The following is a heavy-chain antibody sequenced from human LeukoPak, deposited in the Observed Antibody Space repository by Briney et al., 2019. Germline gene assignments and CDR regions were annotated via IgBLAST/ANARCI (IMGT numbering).Heavy chain of an antibody. CDR2: VSHSGSS. D-gene: IGHD3-10*01. J-gene: IGHJ4*02. CDR3: TRAPLRSATDH. Sequence: PSETLSLTCTVSGDSLGSYYYTWIRQPPGKGLEWIGYVSHSGSSNYSPSLKSRVAMSLDTSKNQFSLKLSSVTAADTAVYYCTRAPLRSATDHWGQGSLVTVSS. V-gene: IGHV4-59*08. CDR1: GDSLGSYY.